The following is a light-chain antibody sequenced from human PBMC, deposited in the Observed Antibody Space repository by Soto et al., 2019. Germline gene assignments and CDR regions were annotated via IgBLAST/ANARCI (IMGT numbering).Light chain of an antibody. CDR3: QQYGSSPRIT. V-gene: IGKV3-20*01. Sequence: EIVLTQSPGTLSLSPGERATLSCRASQSVSSSYLARYQQKPGQAPRLLIYGASSRATGIPDRFSGSGSGTDFTLTISRLEPEDFAVYYCQQYGSSPRITFGQGTRLE. CDR2: GAS. CDR1: QSVSSSY. J-gene: IGKJ5*01.